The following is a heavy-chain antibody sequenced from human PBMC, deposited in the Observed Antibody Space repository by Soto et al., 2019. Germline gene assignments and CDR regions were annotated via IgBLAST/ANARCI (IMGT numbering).Heavy chain of an antibody. J-gene: IGHJ4*02. V-gene: IGHV3-21*01. CDR3: ARDQPGYSYGYGLGY. D-gene: IGHD5-18*01. Sequence: GGSLRLSCAASGFTFSSYSMNWVRQAPGKGLEWVSSINSSSSYIYYADSVKGRFTISRDNAKNSLYLQMNSLRAEDTAVYYCARDQPGYSYGYGLGYWGQGTLVTVSS. CDR1: GFTFSSYS. CDR2: INSSSSYI.